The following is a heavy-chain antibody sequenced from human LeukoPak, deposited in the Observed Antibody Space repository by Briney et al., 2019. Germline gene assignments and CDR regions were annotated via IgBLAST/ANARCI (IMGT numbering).Heavy chain of an antibody. CDR2: ISYDGSNK. V-gene: IGHV3-30-3*01. Sequence: GGSLRLSCAASGFTFSSYAMHWVRQAPGKGLKWVAVISYDGSNKYYADSVKGRFTISRDNSKNTLYLQMNSLRAEDTAVYYCARDPDYWGQGTLVTVSS. CDR1: GFTFSSYA. J-gene: IGHJ4*02. CDR3: ARDPDY.